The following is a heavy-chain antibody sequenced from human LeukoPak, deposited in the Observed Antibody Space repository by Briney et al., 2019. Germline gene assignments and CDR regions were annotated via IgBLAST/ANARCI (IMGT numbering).Heavy chain of an antibody. Sequence: GSLRLSCAASGFTFSSYEMNWVRQAPGKGLEWVSYISSSGSTIYYADSVKGRFTISRDNSKNTLYLQMNSLRAEDTAVYYCAKSQDIVATYFDYWGQGTLVTVSS. J-gene: IGHJ4*02. CDR1: GFTFSSYE. V-gene: IGHV3-48*03. CDR3: AKSQDIVATYFDY. CDR2: ISSSGSTI. D-gene: IGHD5-12*01.